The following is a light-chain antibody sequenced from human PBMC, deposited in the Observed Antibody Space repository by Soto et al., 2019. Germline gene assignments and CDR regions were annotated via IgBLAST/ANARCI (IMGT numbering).Light chain of an antibody. CDR1: QSVGSN. Sequence: EIVMTQSPATLSMSPGEKATLSCRASQSVGSNLAWYQQKPGQAPRLLIYGASTRATGIPARFSASGSGTEFTLTISSLHSEDFAIYYCQQYNNWPRTFGPGTKVDIK. CDR2: GAS. V-gene: IGKV3-15*01. CDR3: QQYNNWPRT. J-gene: IGKJ3*01.